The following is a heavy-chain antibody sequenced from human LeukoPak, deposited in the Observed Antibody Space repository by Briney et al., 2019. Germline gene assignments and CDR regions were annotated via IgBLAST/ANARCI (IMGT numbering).Heavy chain of an antibody. V-gene: IGHV5-51*01. CDR3: ARHRYFDY. CDR2: IFPADSDT. Sequence: GESLKISCKGSGYSFTSYWIAWVRHMPGEGLEWMGIIFPADSDTRYNPSFQGQVTISADKSISTAYLQWSSLKASDTAMYYCARHRYFDYWGQGTLVTVSS. CDR1: GYSFTSYW. J-gene: IGHJ4*02.